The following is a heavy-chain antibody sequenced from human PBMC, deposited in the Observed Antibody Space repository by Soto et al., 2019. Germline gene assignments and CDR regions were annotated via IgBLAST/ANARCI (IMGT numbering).Heavy chain of an antibody. J-gene: IGHJ6*02. CDR1: GYTFNTYG. CDR2: ISGYNGYT. CDR3: ARPGTILGRNGMDV. Sequence: QAQLVQSGAEVKKPGASVKVSCKTSGYTFNTYGISWVRQVPGQGPEWMGWISGYNGYTKNAQKFQGRVTMTTDTSTSTAYMDMRSLRSDVTAVYYCARPGTILGRNGMDVWGQGTTVIVSS. V-gene: IGHV1-18*04. D-gene: IGHD3-3*01.